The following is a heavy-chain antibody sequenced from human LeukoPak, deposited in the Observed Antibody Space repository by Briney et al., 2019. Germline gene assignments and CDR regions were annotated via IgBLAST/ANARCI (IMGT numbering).Heavy chain of an antibody. V-gene: IGHV3-43*02. D-gene: IGHD1-7*01. CDR2: ISGDGITT. J-gene: IGHJ4*02. Sequence: PGGSLSPSCAASGFTFDEFALNGVRQAPGKGLEWVSLISGDGITTYYADSLKGRFTISRDSSKNSQYLQMNSLRAEDTALYYCAKPKLSSTRLELPLDYWGQGTLVTVSS. CDR3: AKPKLSSTRLELPLDY. CDR1: GFTFDEFA.